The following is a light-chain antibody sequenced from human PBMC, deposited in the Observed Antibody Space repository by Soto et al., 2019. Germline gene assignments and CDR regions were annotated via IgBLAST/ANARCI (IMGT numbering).Light chain of an antibody. CDR3: QQYDSLPPIT. J-gene: IGKJ5*01. CDR2: DAS. Sequence: DIQMTQSPSSLSASVGDRVTITCQASQDISNYLKWYQQKPGKATKLLIYDASNVETGVPSRFSGSGSGTDFTFTISSLQPEDIATYYCQQYDSLPPITFSQGTRLESK. V-gene: IGKV1-33*01. CDR1: QDISNY.